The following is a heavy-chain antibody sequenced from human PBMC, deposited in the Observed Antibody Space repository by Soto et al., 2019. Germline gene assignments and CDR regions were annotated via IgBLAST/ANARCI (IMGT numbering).Heavy chain of an antibody. CDR3: ASDLVGASDSYGLDV. V-gene: IGHV3-33*01. Sequence: LRLSCAASGFTFSNYGMHWVRQAPGKGLEWVAIIWHDGNNKYYADSVRGRFIISRDNTKNRLYLQMNSLRAEDTAVYYCASDLVGASDSYGLDVWGQGTPVTVSS. CDR2: IWHDGNNK. J-gene: IGHJ6*02. D-gene: IGHD1-26*01. CDR1: GFTFSNYG.